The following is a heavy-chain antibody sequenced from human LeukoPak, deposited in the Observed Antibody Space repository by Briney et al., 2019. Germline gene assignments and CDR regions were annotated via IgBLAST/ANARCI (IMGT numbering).Heavy chain of an antibody. Sequence: ASVKVSCKASGYTFTSYGISWVRQAPGQGLEWMGWISAYNGNTNYAQKLQGRVTMTIDTSTSTAYMELRSLRSDDTAVYYCARYSSSYGQFDYWGQGTLVTVSS. CDR1: GYTFTSYG. V-gene: IGHV1-18*01. D-gene: IGHD6-13*01. CDR3: ARYSSSYGQFDY. J-gene: IGHJ4*02. CDR2: ISAYNGNT.